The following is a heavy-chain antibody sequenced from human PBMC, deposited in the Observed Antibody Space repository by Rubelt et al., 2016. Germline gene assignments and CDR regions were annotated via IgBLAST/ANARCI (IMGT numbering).Heavy chain of an antibody. CDR2: IKQDGSEK. D-gene: IGHD6-13*01. V-gene: IGHV3-7*03. CDR1: GFTFSSYW. Sequence: EVQLVESGGGLVQPGGSLRLSCAASGFTFSSYWMSWVRQAPGKGLEWVANIKQDGSEKYYVDAVKGRFTISRDTAKNSRYLQMNSLRAEDTAVYYCARDLGSDSSSFGAFVIWGQGTMVTVSS. CDR3: ARDLGSDSSSFGAFVI. J-gene: IGHJ3*02.